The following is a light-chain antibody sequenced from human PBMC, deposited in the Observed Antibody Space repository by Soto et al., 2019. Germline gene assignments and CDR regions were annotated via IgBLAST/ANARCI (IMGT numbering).Light chain of an antibody. CDR1: SSDVGGYNY. V-gene: IGLV2-14*01. J-gene: IGLJ1*01. CDR3: SSYTGSSTPALYV. CDR2: DVS. Sequence: QSALTQPASVSGSPGQSITTSCTGTSSDVGGYNYVSWYQQHPGKAPKLMIYDVSNRPSGVSNRFSGSKSGNTASLTISGLQAEDEADYYCSSYTGSSTPALYVFGTGTKVTVL.